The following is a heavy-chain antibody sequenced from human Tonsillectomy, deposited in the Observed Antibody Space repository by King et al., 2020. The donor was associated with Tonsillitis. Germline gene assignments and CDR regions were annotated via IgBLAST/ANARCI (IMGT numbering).Heavy chain of an antibody. V-gene: IGHV4-39*01. D-gene: IGHD3-10*01. CDR1: GASISRSTYY. CDR2: IYHTGST. J-gene: IGHJ6*03. Sequence: QLQESGPGLVKPSETLSLTCTVSGASISRSTYYWGWIRQPPGKGLEWIASIYHTGSTHHNPSLKSRVTISVDTSKNQFSVKLSSVTAADTAVYYCARFGHENYYYYMDVWGKGTTVTVSS. CDR3: ARFGHENYYYYMDV.